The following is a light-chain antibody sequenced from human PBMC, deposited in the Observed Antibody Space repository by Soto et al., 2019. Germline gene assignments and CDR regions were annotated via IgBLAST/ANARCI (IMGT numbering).Light chain of an antibody. CDR1: SSNIGRNY. Sequence: QPVLSQPPSASVTPGQRVTISCSGSSSNIGRNYVYWYQQFPGTAPKLLVFKNDQRPSGVPDRFSGSKSGTSASLAISGLRSEDEADYFCATWDASLSGWVFGGGTKLTVL. J-gene: IGLJ3*02. V-gene: IGLV1-47*01. CDR3: ATWDASLSGWV. CDR2: KND.